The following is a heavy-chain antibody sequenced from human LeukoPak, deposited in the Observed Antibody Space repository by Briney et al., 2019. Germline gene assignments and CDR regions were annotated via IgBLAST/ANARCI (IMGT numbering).Heavy chain of an antibody. Sequence: PSETLSLTCAVYGGSFSGYYWSWIRQPPGKGLEWIGEINHSGSTNYNPSLKSRVTISVDTSKNQFSLKLSSVTAADTAVYYCARDGSYGSHGYDYWGQGTLVTVSS. J-gene: IGHJ4*02. CDR3: ARDGSYGSHGYDY. D-gene: IGHD5-18*01. V-gene: IGHV4-34*01. CDR2: INHSGST. CDR1: GGSFSGYY.